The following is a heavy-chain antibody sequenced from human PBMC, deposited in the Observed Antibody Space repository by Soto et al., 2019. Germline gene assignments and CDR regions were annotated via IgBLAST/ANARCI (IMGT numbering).Heavy chain of an antibody. Sequence: SETLSLTCTVSGGSITDYYGSWIRQPPGKALEWIGYGYHSVSIHYNPSLKTRVTISVDTSENQFSLRLSSVTAADTAVYYCARAFAGFGAYWYFDLWGRGTLVTVSS. J-gene: IGHJ2*01. CDR1: GGSITDYY. D-gene: IGHD3-16*01. V-gene: IGHV4-59*01. CDR3: ARAFAGFGAYWYFDL. CDR2: GYHSVSI.